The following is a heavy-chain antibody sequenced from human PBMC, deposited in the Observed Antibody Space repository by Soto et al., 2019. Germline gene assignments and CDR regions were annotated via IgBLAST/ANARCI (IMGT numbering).Heavy chain of an antibody. V-gene: IGHV3-74*01. CDR2: INSDGSTT. J-gene: IGHJ3*02. Sequence: EVQLVESGGGLVQPGGSLRLSCAATGFTFSTYWVHWVRQAPGKGLVWVSRINSDGSTTNYADSGKGRFTISRDNAKNTLYLQMNSLRAEDTSVYYCARGGGNSDLYSAFDIWGQGTMVTVSS. CDR1: GFTFSTYW. CDR3: ARGGGNSDLYSAFDI. D-gene: IGHD6-19*01.